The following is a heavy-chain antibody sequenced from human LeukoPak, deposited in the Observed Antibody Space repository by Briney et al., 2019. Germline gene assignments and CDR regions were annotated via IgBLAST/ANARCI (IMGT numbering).Heavy chain of an antibody. J-gene: IGHJ6*02. V-gene: IGHV1-58*02. Sequence: EASVKVSCKASGFTFTSSAMQWVRQARGQRLEWIGWIVVGSGNTNYAQKFQERVTITRDMSTSTAYMELSSLRSEDTAVYYCAALWFGETCGMDVWGQGTTVTVSS. CDR1: GFTFTSSA. CDR2: IVVGSGNT. D-gene: IGHD3-10*01. CDR3: AALWFGETCGMDV.